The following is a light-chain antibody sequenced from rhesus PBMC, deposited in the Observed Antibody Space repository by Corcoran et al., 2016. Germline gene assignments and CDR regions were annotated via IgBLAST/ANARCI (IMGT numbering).Light chain of an antibody. CDR2: RVS. J-gene: IGKJ2*01. CDR3: MQALQNPYT. V-gene: IGKV2-73*01. Sequence: DIVMTQTPLSLPVTPGEPASISCRSSQSLLHSNGNTYLYWYLQKPGQPPRLLIYRVSKRFSGVPDRFSGSGSGTDFTLKISRVEAEDVGVYYCMQALQNPYTFGQGTKVEIK. CDR1: QSLLHSNGNTY.